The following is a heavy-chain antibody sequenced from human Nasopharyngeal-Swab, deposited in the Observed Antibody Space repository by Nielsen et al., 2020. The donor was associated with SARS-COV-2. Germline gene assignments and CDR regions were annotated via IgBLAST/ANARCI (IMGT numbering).Heavy chain of an antibody. J-gene: IGHJ4*02. CDR1: GGYMNSYY. CDR2: VFNSGST. D-gene: IGHD3/OR15-3a*01. V-gene: IGHV4-59*01. CDR3: ARVQVDDDFWTGYHFDY. Sequence: SETLSLTCTVSGGYMNSYYWNWIRKPPGKGLEWIGHVFNSGSTEYSPTLKRRATISVDTSNNQFSLKLSSVTAADTAVYFCARVQVDDDFWTGYHFDYWGQGTLVTASS.